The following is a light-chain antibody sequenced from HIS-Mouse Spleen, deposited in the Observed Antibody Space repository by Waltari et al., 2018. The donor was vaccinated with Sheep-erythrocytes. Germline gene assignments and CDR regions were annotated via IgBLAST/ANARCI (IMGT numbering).Light chain of an antibody. CDR3: QAWDSSTVV. V-gene: IGLV3-1*01. CDR2: QDS. J-gene: IGLJ2*01. CDR1: KLGDKY. Sequence: SYELTQPPSVSVSPGQTASITFSGDKLGDKYACWYQQKPGQSPGLVIYQDSKRPSGIPERFSGSNSGNTATLTISGTQAMDEADYYCQAWDSSTVVFGGGTKLTVL.